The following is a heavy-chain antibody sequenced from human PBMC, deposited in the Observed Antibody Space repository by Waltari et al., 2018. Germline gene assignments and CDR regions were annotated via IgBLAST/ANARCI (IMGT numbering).Heavy chain of an antibody. CDR1: GFTFSSHW. D-gene: IGHD2-2*01. Sequence: EGQLAESGGGLVQPGGSLRLSCAASGFTFSSHWMHWVRQAPGKGLVWVSRVNVEGSAATYAASVRGRFTISRDNAKNTLYLQMNSLKVEDTAVYYCARESEFCSSSACNDGFDVWGQGTMVIVSS. CDR3: ARESEFCSSSACNDGFDV. CDR2: VNVEGSAA. V-gene: IGHV3-74*01. J-gene: IGHJ3*01.